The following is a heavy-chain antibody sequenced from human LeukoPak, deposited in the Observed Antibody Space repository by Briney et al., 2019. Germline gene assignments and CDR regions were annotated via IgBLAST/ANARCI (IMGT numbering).Heavy chain of an antibody. Sequence: GGSLRLSCAASGFTFSSYSMSWVRQAPGKGLEWVAVISYDGSNKYYADSVKGRFTISRDNSKNTLYLQMNSLRAEDTAVYYCAKNDYSNLVIFATIDYWGQGTLVTVSS. J-gene: IGHJ4*02. CDR1: GFTFSSYS. D-gene: IGHD4-11*01. CDR3: AKNDYSNLVIFATIDY. V-gene: IGHV3-30*18. CDR2: ISYDGSNK.